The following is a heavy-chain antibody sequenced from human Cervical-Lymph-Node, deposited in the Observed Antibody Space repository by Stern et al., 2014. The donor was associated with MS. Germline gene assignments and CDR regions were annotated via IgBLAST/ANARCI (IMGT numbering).Heavy chain of an antibody. J-gene: IGHJ4*02. Sequence: QVQLQQWGPGLVKPSETLSLTCTVSGGSINTNNYYWGWIRQPPGKGLEWIGNIYSSGSTFYSPSLKSRVTMSVDTSKNQFSLQLSSVTAADTAVYYCARTGDDFGDYSLSYWGQGTLVTVSS. V-gene: IGHV4-39*01. CDR1: GGSINTNNYY. D-gene: IGHD4-17*01. CDR2: IYSSGST. CDR3: ARTGDDFGDYSLSY.